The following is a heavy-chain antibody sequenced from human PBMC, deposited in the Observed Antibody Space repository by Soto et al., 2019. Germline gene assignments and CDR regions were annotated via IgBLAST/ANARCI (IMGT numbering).Heavy chain of an antibody. CDR1: GYTFTSYD. D-gene: IGHD6-6*01. Sequence: QVQLVQSGAEVKKPGASVKVSCKASGYTFTSYDINWVRQATGQGLEWMGWMNPNSGNTGYAQKFQGRVTMTRNTSXXTAYMELSSLRSEDTAVYYCARSASIAARRGSWGYWGQGTLVTVSS. CDR2: MNPNSGNT. J-gene: IGHJ4*02. CDR3: ARSASIAARRGSWGY. V-gene: IGHV1-8*01.